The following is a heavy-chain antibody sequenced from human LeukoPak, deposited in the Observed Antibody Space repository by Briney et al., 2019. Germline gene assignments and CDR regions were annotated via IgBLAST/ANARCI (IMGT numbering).Heavy chain of an antibody. CDR3: AREGLYDSSGQRHAFDI. CDR2: FDPEDGET. Sequence: EASVKVSCTVSGYTLTELSMHWVRQAPGKGLEWMGGFDPEDGETIYAQKFQGRVTMTEDTSTDTAYMELNSLRAEDTAVYYCAREGLYDSSGQRHAFDIWGQGTMVTVSS. D-gene: IGHD3-22*01. CDR1: GYTLTELS. V-gene: IGHV1-24*01. J-gene: IGHJ3*02.